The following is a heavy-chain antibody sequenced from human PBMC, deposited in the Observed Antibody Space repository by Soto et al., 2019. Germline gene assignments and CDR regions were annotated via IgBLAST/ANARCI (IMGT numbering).Heavy chain of an antibody. CDR1: GFNVSDNY. CDR3: VRERRGLGIGFDH. Sequence: GGSLRLSCAAAGFNVSDNYMGWVRQAPGKGLEWVSSFFTGGSTDYADSVKGRFTISRDDSKNTGYLQTNSLRVEDTAVYFCVRERRGLGIGFDHWGQGTLVTVSS. CDR2: FFTGGST. J-gene: IGHJ4*02. D-gene: IGHD6-19*01. V-gene: IGHV3-53*01.